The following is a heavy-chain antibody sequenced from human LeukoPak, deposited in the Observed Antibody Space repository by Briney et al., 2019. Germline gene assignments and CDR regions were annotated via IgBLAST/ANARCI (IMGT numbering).Heavy chain of an antibody. CDR1: GFTLSNYA. V-gene: IGHV3-23*01. CDR3: AKEAVRKFDFHY. CDR2: ISASGGGS. Sequence: GGSLRLSCAASGFTLSNYAMSWVRQTPGKGLEWVSCISASGGGSYYADSVKGRFTISRDNSKNTLYLQMNSLRAEDTAVYYCAKEAVRKFDFHYWGQGTLVTVSS. J-gene: IGHJ4*02. D-gene: IGHD1-14*01.